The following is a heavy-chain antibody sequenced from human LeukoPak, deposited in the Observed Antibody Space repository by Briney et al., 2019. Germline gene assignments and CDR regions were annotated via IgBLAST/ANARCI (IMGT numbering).Heavy chain of an antibody. CDR2: IYDSGST. CDR1: GYSISSGYY. Sequence: SETLSLTCAVSGYSISSGYYWGWIRQPPGKGREWIGGIYDSGSTYYNPSLKSLVTISVDTSKNQFSLKLSSVTAADTAVYYCARPLTDPYWNDAFDIWGQGTMVTVSS. D-gene: IGHD1-14*01. V-gene: IGHV4-38-2*01. CDR3: ARPLTDPYWNDAFDI. J-gene: IGHJ3*02.